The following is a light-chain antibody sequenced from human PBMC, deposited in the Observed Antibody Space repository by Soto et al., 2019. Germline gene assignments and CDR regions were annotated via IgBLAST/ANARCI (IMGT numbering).Light chain of an antibody. J-gene: IGKJ4*01. CDR1: QSVGNN. CDR2: ATS. V-gene: IGKV3-15*01. Sequence: EIVVTQSPATLSVSPGERATLSCRASQSVGNNFAWYQQKPGQAPRLLIFATSTRAIGVPARFSGSGSGTEFTLTISSLQSEDFAVYYCQQYSDWPLTFGGGTKVEIE. CDR3: QQYSDWPLT.